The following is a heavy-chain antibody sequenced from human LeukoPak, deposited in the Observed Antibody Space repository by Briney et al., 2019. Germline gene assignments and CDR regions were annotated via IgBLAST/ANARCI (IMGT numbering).Heavy chain of an antibody. J-gene: IGHJ5*02. D-gene: IGHD6-6*01. CDR1: GGSISSGSYY. Sequence: PSETLSLTCTVSGGSISSGSYYWSWIRQPAGKGLEWIGRIYTSGSTNYNPSLKSRVTISVDTSKNQFSLKLSSVTAADTAVYYCARDLSVPREEQLVAVGGFDPWGQGTLVTVSS. CDR3: ARDLSVPREEQLVAVGGFDP. V-gene: IGHV4-61*02. CDR2: IYTSGST.